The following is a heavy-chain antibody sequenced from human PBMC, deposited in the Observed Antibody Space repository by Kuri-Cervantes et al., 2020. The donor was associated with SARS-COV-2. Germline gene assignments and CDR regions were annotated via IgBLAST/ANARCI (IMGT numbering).Heavy chain of an antibody. J-gene: IGHJ4*02. CDR3: ARDSGGDYGSSYFDY. Sequence: GESLKISCAASGFTFSSYWMSWVRQAPGKGLEWVANIKQDGSEKYYADSVKGRFTISRDNSKNTLYLQMNSLRAEDTAVYYCARDSGGDYGSSYFDYWGQGTLVTVSS. CDR2: IKQDGSEK. CDR1: GFTFSSYW. V-gene: IGHV3-7*01. D-gene: IGHD4-17*01.